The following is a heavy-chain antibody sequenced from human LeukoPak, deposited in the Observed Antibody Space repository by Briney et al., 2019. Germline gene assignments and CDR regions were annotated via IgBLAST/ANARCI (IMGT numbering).Heavy chain of an antibody. V-gene: IGHV1-18*04. Sequence: ASVKVSCKASGYTFTSSGISWGRQAPGQGLEWRGWISAYNGKTNYAQKLQGRVTMTTDTSTSTAYTELRSLKSDDTAVYYCAREGDCSSTSCPGIDYYYYYGMDVWGKGTTVTVSP. CDR1: GYTFTSSG. CDR2: ISAYNGKT. CDR3: AREGDCSSTSCPGIDYYYYYGMDV. J-gene: IGHJ6*04. D-gene: IGHD2-2*01.